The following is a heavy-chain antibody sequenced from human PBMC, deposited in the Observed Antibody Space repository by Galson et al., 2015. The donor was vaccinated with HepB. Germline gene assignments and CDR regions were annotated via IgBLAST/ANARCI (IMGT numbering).Heavy chain of an antibody. CDR3: AKDRSRRAAAGIPDY. CDR2: ISYDGSNK. D-gene: IGHD6-13*01. J-gene: IGHJ4*02. CDR1: GFSFSSYA. V-gene: IGHV3-30-3*01. Sequence: SLRLSCAASGFSFSSYAIHWVRQAPGKGLEWVAVISYDGSNKDYADSVKGRFTISRDNSKNTVYLQVNSLRAEDTAVYYCAKDRSRRAAAGIPDYWGQGTLVTVSS.